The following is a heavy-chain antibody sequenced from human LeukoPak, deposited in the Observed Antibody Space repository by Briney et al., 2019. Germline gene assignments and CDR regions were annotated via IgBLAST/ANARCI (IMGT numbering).Heavy chain of an antibody. CDR1: GGTFINYA. D-gene: IGHD5-12*01. V-gene: IGHV1-69*01. J-gene: IGHJ4*02. CDR2: IIPIFGKA. Sequence: SVKVSFKASGGTFINYAISWVRQAPGQGREWMGGIIPIFGKANYAQKFQGRVTITADESTGTAYMELSSLRSEDTAVYYCARSGGYSGYDPPFDYWGQGTLVTVSS. CDR3: ARSGGYSGYDPPFDY.